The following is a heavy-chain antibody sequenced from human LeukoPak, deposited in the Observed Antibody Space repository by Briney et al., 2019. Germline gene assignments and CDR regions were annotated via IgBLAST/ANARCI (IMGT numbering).Heavy chain of an antibody. CDR1: GYTFTSYA. V-gene: IGHV1-3*01. CDR3: ARCIAAAGPFDP. CDR2: INAGNGNT. D-gene: IGHD6-13*01. J-gene: IGHJ5*02. Sequence: ASVKVSCKASGYTFTSYAMHWVRQAPGQRLEWMGWINAGNGNTKYSQKFQGRVTMTTDTSTSTAYMELRSLRSDDTAVYYCARCIAAAGPFDPWGQGTLVTVSS.